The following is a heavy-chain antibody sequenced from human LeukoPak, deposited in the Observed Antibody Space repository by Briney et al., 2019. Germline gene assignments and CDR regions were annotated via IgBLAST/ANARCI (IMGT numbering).Heavy chain of an antibody. V-gene: IGHV3-23*01. CDR2: ISGSGGST. CDR3: AIGTLYYDILPGYIPPNYFDY. D-gene: IGHD3-9*01. CDR1: GFTFSSYA. Sequence: GGSLRLSCAASGFTFSSYAMSWVRQAPGKGLEWVSAISGSGGSTYYADSVKGRFTISRDNSKNTLYLQMNSLRAEETAVYYCAIGTLYYDILPGYIPPNYFDYWGQGTLVTVYS. J-gene: IGHJ4*02.